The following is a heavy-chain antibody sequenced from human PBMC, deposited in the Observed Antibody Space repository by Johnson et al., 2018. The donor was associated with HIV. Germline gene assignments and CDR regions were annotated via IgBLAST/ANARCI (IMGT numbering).Heavy chain of an antibody. CDR2: ISYDGSNK. V-gene: IGHV3-30*04. CDR1: GFTFSSYA. D-gene: IGHD6-6*01. J-gene: IGHJ3*02. Sequence: QVQLVESGGGVVQPGRSLRLSCAASGFTFSSYAMHWVRQAPGKGLEWVAVISYDGSNKYYADSVKGRFTISRDNAKNSLHLQMNSLRAEDTAVYYCARGGDFAASSSDDAFDISGQ. CDR3: ARGGDFAASSSDDAFDI.